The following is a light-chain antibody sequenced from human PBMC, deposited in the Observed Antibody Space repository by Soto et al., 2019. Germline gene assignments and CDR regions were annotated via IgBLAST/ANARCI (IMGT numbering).Light chain of an antibody. CDR3: SSYTTSSPHVV. V-gene: IGLV2-14*01. CDR1: SSDVGGYNY. CDR2: DVS. J-gene: IGLJ2*01. Sequence: QSALTQPASVSGSPGQSITISCTGTSSDVGGYNYVSWYQQHPGKAPKLMIYDVSNRHSGVSNRFSGSKSGNTASLTISGLQAEDEADYYCSSYTTSSPHVVFGGGTKLTVL.